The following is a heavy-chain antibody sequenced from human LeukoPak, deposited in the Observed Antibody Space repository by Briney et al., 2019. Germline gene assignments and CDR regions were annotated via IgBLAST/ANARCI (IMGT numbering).Heavy chain of an antibody. Sequence: QPGGSLRLSCAAFGFSFSSYAMTWVRQAPGKGLEWVSSISGSGSTTYYADSVKGRLTISRDNSKNTLYLQMNSLRAEDTALYYCAKGLRYSDYWGQGTLVTIS. CDR1: GFSFSSYA. J-gene: IGHJ4*02. V-gene: IGHV3-23*01. D-gene: IGHD4-17*01. CDR3: AKGLRYSDY. CDR2: ISGSGSTT.